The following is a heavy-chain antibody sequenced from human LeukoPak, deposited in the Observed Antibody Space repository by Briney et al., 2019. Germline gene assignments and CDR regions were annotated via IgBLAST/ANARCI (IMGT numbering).Heavy chain of an antibody. CDR1: GFTLSSYS. CDR3: ARGGAYCGGDCYDY. CDR2: ITSSSNTI. J-gene: IGHJ4*02. V-gene: IGHV3-48*04. D-gene: IGHD2-21*01. Sequence: GGSLRLSCAASGFTLSSYSMNWVRQAPGKGLEWVSYITSSSNTIYYADSVKGRFTISRDNAKNSLYLQMNSLRPEDTAVYYCARGGAYCGGDCYDYWGQGTLVTVSS.